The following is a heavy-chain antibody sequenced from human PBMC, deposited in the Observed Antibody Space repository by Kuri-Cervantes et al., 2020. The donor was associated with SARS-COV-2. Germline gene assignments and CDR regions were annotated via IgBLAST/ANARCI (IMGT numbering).Heavy chain of an antibody. J-gene: IGHJ6*02. D-gene: IGHD1-26*01. Sequence: GESLKISCAASGFTFRNAWMNWVRQAPGKGLEWVAVISYEGKKQYYGDSVKGRFNISRDSSTNTLYLQMNSLSREDTAVYYCARDGGEWERLRRSTHLYGMDVWGQGTAVTVSS. CDR3: ARDGGEWERLRRSTHLYGMDV. CDR1: GFTFRNAW. V-gene: IGHV3-30*03. CDR2: ISYEGKKQ.